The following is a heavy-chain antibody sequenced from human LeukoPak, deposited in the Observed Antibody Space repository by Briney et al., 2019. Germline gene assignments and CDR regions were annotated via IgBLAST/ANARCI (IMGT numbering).Heavy chain of an antibody. Sequence: ASVKVSCKASGYTFTSYDINWVRQATGQGLEWMGWMNPNSGNTGYAQKFQGRVTMTRYTSISTAYMELSSLRSEDTAVYYCARPGLATNWFDPWGQGTLVTVSS. V-gene: IGHV1-8*01. CDR3: ARPGLATNWFDP. J-gene: IGHJ5*02. CDR1: GYTFTSYD. CDR2: MNPNSGNT. D-gene: IGHD3-16*01.